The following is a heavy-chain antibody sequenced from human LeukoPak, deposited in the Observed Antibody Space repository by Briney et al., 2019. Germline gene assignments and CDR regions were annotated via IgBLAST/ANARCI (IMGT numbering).Heavy chain of an antibody. CDR1: GFTFSSYE. V-gene: IGHV3-48*03. D-gene: IGHD6-19*01. Sequence: GGSLRLSCAASGFTFSSYEMNWVRQAPGKGLEWVSYISSSGSTIYYADSVKGRFTISRDNAKNSLYLQMNSLRAEDTAVYYCARDLVEYSSGWYVRGFDYWGQGTLVTVSS. J-gene: IGHJ4*02. CDR3: ARDLVEYSSGWYVRGFDY. CDR2: ISSSGSTI.